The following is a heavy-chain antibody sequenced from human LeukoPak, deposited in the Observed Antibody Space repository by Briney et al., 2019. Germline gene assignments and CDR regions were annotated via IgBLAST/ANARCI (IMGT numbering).Heavy chain of an antibody. J-gene: IGHJ4*01. D-gene: IGHD6-13*01. V-gene: IGHV3-7*01. CDR3: ARDGTAAGLYFDL. CDR1: GFTFTDYW. CDR2: IRQDGSEK. Sequence: GGSLRLSYAVSGFTFTDYWMNWVRQAPGKGPEWVASIRQDGSEKTYVDSVKGRFTISRDNTKNSLSLQLNGLRAEDTAVYYCARDGTAAGLYFDLWGQGALVTVSS.